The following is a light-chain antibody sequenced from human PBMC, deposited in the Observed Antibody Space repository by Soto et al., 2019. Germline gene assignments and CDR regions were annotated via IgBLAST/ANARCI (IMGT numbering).Light chain of an antibody. CDR1: QSVSSN. CDR3: QQFYNWPRT. V-gene: IGKV3-15*01. CDR2: GAS. J-gene: IGKJ1*01. Sequence: EIVMTQSPGTLSVSPGERATLSCRASQSVSSNLAWYQQKPGQAPRLLIYGASTRATGIPARFSGSGSETEFTLTISSLQSEDFAVYYCQQFYNWPRTXGQGTKV.